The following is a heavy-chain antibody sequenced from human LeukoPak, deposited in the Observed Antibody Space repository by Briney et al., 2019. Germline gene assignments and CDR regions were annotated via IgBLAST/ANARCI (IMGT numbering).Heavy chain of an antibody. V-gene: IGHV4-30-2*01. CDR3: ARVSSWYGNYFDY. CDR2: INHSGST. J-gene: IGHJ4*02. D-gene: IGHD6-13*01. Sequence: SQTLSLTCTVSGGSISSGGYYWSWIRQPPGKGLEWIGEINHSGSTNYNPSLKSRVTISVDTSKNQFSLKLSSVTAADTAVYYCARVSSWYGNYFDYWGQGTLVTVSS. CDR1: GGSISSGGYY.